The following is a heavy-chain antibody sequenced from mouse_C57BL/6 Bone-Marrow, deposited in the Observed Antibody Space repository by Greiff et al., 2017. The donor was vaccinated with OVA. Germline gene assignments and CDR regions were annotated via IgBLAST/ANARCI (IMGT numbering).Heavy chain of an antibody. J-gene: IGHJ3*01. CDR3: ARDTSNYDSGWAGYGD. CDR1: GYSFTSYW. Sequence: QVQLQQPGPELVKPGASVKVSCKASGYSFTSYWMHWVQQRPGHGLEWIGRIHPSDSDTNYNQKFKGKATLTVDKSSSTADMQLSSLTSEDSAVYYCARDTSNYDSGWAGYGDWGKGTMVTV. CDR2: IHPSDSDT. D-gene: IGHD2-5*01. V-gene: IGHV1-74*01.